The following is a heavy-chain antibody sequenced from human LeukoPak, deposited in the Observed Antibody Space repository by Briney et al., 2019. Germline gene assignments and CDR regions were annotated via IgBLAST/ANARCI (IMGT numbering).Heavy chain of an antibody. CDR3: ARDRSLVASLTTVDWFDP. D-gene: IGHD4-11*01. J-gene: IGHJ5*02. CDR2: ISSSSYI. CDR1: GFTFSSYS. Sequence: GGSLRRSCSASGFTFSSYSMNWVRQAPGKGLEGVHSISSSSYIYYADSVKGRFTISRDNAKNSLYLHMNSLRAEDTAVYYCARDRSLVASLTTVDWFDPWGQGTLVTVSP. V-gene: IGHV3-21*01.